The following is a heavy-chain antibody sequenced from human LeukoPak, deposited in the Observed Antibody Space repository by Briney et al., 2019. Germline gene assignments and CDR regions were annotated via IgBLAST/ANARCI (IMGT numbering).Heavy chain of an antibody. J-gene: IGHJ4*02. CDR3: AKDRKRYYYGSGSYTDY. CDR2: INSDGSST. V-gene: IGHV3-74*01. D-gene: IGHD3-10*01. CDR1: GFTFSTYW. Sequence: GGSLRLSCAASGFTFSTYWMHWVRQAPGKGLVWVSRINSDGSSTSYADSVKGRFTISRDNAKNTLYLQMNSLRAEDTAVYYCAKDRKRYYYGSGSYTDYWGQGTLVTVSS.